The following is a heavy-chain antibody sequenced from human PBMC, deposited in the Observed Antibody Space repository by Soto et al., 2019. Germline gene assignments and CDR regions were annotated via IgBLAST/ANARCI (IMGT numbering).Heavy chain of an antibody. CDR3: ARDRSRDAFDI. J-gene: IGHJ3*02. D-gene: IGHD3-10*01. Sequence: QVQLVESGGGVVQPGRSLRLSCAASGFTFSSYGMHWVRQAPGKGPEWVAVIWYDGSNKYYADSLKGLFTISRDNSKNTLYLQMNSLRAEDTAVYYCARDRSRDAFDIWGQGTMVTVSS. V-gene: IGHV3-33*01. CDR1: GFTFSSYG. CDR2: IWYDGSNK.